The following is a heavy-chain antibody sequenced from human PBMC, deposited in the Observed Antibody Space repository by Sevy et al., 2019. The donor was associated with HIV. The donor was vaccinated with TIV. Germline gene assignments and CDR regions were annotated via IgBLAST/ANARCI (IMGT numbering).Heavy chain of an antibody. CDR2: IYSGTNT. Sequence: GSLRLSCAASGFNVSSNYMNWVRQAPGKGLEWVSVIYSGTNTYYAYSVKGRFTISRDTSKNTLYLQMNSLRAEDTAVYYCARDRITYYFDSSGYYTSGYGMDVWGQGTTVTVSS. CDR3: ARDRITYYFDSSGYYTSGYGMDV. J-gene: IGHJ6*02. D-gene: IGHD3-22*01. V-gene: IGHV3-53*01. CDR1: GFNVSSNY.